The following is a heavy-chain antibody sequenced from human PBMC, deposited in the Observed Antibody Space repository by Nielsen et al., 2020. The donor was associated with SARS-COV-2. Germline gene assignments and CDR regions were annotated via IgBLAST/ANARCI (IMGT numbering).Heavy chain of an antibody. J-gene: IGHJ6*03. V-gene: IGHV4-34*01. CDR1: GGSFSGYY. Sequence: GSLRLSCAVYGGSFSGYYWSWIRQPPGKGLEWIGEINHSGSTNYNPSLKSRVTISVDTSKNQFSLKLSSVTAADTAVCYCARDGNYDFWSGSRNYYYYMDVWGKGTTVTVSS. CDR2: INHSGST. D-gene: IGHD3-3*01. CDR3: ARDGNYDFWSGSRNYYYYMDV.